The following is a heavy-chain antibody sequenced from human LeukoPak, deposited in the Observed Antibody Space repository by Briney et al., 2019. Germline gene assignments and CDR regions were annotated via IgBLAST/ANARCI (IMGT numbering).Heavy chain of an antibody. J-gene: IGHJ3*02. CDR1: EFTFSSYS. V-gene: IGHV3-7*01. CDR3: ARGDPDISFGVVGDAFDI. Sequence: GGSLRPSCVASEFTFSSYSMNWVRQAPGKGLEWVANIKQDGSEKYYVDSVKGRFTISRDNAKKSLYLLMNSLRAEDTAVYYCARGDPDISFGVVGDAFDIWGQGTMVTVSS. D-gene: IGHD3-3*01. CDR2: IKQDGSEK.